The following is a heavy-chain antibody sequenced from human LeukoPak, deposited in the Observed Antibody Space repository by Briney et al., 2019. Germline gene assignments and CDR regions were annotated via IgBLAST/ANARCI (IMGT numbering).Heavy chain of an antibody. J-gene: IGHJ4*02. D-gene: IGHD2-2*01. CDR1: GFTFSSYA. V-gene: IGHV3-23*01. Sequence: GGSLRLSCAGSGFTFSSYAMSWVRQAPGKGLEWVSDISESGGSRYYADSVKGRFTISRDNSKNTLFLLLNSLRAEDTAVYYCAKAGVYCSSTSCYPDYWGQGTLVTVSS. CDR3: AKAGVYCSSTSCYPDY. CDR2: ISESGGSR.